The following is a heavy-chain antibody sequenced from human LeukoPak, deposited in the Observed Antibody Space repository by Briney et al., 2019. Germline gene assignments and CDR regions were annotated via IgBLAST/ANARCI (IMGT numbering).Heavy chain of an antibody. Sequence: GGSLRLSCAASGFTFSSYGMHWVRQAPGKGLEWVAVISYDGRNKYYADSVKGRFTISRDNSKNTLYLQMNSLRAEDTAVYYCAKSGWSGYSSALTYFDYWGQGTLVTVSS. J-gene: IGHJ4*02. CDR2: ISYDGRNK. CDR3: AKSGWSGYSSALTYFDY. CDR1: GFTFSSYG. V-gene: IGHV3-30*18. D-gene: IGHD3-3*01.